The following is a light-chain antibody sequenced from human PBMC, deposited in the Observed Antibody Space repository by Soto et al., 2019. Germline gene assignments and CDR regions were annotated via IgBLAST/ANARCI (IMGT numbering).Light chain of an antibody. J-gene: IGLJ2*01. CDR1: SSNIGSNT. Sequence: QSVLTQPPSASGTPGQRVTIACSGSSSNIGSNTVNWYQQLPGTAPKLLIYSNNQRPSGVPDRFSGSKSGTSASLAISGLQSEDEADYYCAEWDDSLNGYVVFGGGTQLTVL. CDR3: AEWDDSLNGYVV. V-gene: IGLV1-44*01. CDR2: SNN.